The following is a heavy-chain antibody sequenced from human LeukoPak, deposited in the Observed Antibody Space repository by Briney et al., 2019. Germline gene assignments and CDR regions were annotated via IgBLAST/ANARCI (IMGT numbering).Heavy chain of an antibody. CDR2: IIPIFGTA. V-gene: IGHV1-69*05. Sequence: SVKVSCKASGGTFSSYAISWVRQAPGQGLEWMGRIIPIFGTANYAQKFQGRVTITTDESTSTAYMELSSLRSEDTAVYYCARVATQIHNAFDIWGQGAMVTVSS. D-gene: IGHD2-15*01. CDR3: ARVATQIHNAFDI. CDR1: GGTFSSYA. J-gene: IGHJ3*02.